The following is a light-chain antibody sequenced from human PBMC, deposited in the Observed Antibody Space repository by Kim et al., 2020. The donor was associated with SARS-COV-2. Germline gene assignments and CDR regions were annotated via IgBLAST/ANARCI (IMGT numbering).Light chain of an antibody. CDR3: QQCTNFPWT. CDR2: TAS. V-gene: IGKV3-15*01. J-gene: IGKJ2*02. CDR1: QNVNRN. Sequence: EIVMTQSPATLSLSPGDRATLSCRASQNVNRNVAWYQHKPGQAPRLLMYTASIRATGIPARFSGSGSWTEFTLTISTLQSEDFAVYYCQQCTNFPWTFGQGTKLEI.